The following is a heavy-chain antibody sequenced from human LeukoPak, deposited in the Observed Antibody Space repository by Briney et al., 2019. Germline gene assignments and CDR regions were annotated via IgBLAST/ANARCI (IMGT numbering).Heavy chain of an antibody. Sequence: GGSLRLSCAASGFTFSSDWMHWVRHAPGKGLVWVSHIKGDGSGTIYADSVKGRFTISGDNAKNTLYLQMNSLRVEDTAVYYCARGTIATPGLDYWGQGTLVTVSS. D-gene: IGHD6-13*01. CDR1: GFTFSSDW. V-gene: IGHV3-74*01. CDR3: ARGTIATPGLDY. J-gene: IGHJ4*02. CDR2: IKGDGSGT.